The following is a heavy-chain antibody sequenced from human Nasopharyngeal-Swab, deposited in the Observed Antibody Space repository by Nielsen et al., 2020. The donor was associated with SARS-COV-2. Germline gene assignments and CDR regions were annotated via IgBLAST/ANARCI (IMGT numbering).Heavy chain of an antibody. CDR1: GFTFSSYE. Sequence: GESLKISCAASGFTFSSYEMHWVRQAPGKGLEWVSYISSSGSTIYYADSVKGRFTISRDNAKNSLYLLMNSLSAEDTAVYYCARTNSPYYYYGMDVWGQGTTVTVSS. CDR2: ISSSGSTI. V-gene: IGHV3-48*03. CDR3: ARTNSPYYYYGMDV. D-gene: IGHD4-23*01. J-gene: IGHJ6*02.